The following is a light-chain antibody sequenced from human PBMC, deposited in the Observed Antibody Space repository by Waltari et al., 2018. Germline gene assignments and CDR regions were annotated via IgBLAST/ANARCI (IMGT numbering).Light chain of an antibody. CDR3: QKYNSAGT. J-gene: IGKJ3*01. V-gene: IGKV1-5*03. CDR1: QIISGW. Sequence: DIQMTQSPSTLSASVGDRVTITCRASQIISGWLAWYQQQPGKAPKLLIHKASVLESGVPSRFSGSGSGSGIEFTLTISSLQPDDFATYYCQKYNSAGTFGPGTKVDIK. CDR2: KAS.